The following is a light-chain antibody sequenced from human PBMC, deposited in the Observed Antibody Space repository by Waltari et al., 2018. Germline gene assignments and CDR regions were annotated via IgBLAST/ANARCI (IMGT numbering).Light chain of an antibody. J-gene: IGKJ1*01. Sequence: VLTQSPGTLSFSPGARPPLSCRASQSVGKYLAWYQQKPGQAPRLLIYHASTRAPGIPDRFSGSGSGTDFSLTISRLEPEDFAVYYCQKYDYLPATFGQGTKVEIK. CDR3: QKYDYLPAT. CDR1: QSVGKY. CDR2: HAS. V-gene: IGKV3-20*01.